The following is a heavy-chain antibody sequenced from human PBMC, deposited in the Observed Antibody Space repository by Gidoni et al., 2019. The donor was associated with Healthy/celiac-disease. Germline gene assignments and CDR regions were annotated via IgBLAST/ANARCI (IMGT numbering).Heavy chain of an antibody. J-gene: IGHJ6*02. CDR1: GGTFSSYA. D-gene: IGHD3-10*01. Sequence: QVQLVQSGAEVKKPWSSVKVSCKASGGTFSSYAISWVRQGPGQGVEWMGGIITIFDTAKYEQKFQGRVTINADESTSTAYMELSSLRSEDTAVYYCARGEAGNSDYGMDVWGQGTTVTVSS. CDR3: ARGEAGNSDYGMDV. V-gene: IGHV1-69*01. CDR2: IITIFDTA.